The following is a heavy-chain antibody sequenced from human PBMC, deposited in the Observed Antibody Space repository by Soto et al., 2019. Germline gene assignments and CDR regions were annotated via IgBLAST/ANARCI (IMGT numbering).Heavy chain of an antibody. V-gene: IGHV4-61*01. CDR2: IYYSGPT. CDR3: ARGYSHYAH. CDR1: GGSVSRDSNF. J-gene: IGHJ4*02. D-gene: IGHD4-4*01. Sequence: SETLSLTCTVSGGSVSRDSNFWSWIRQPPGKGLEWIGYIYYSGPTRYNPSLESRITISIDSSKNQVSLNLTSVTAADTAVYYCARGYSHYAHWGRGTLVTVSS.